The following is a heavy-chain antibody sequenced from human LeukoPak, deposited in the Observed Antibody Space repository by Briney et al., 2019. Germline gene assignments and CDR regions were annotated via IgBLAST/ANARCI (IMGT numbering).Heavy chain of an antibody. J-gene: IGHJ4*02. CDR1: GFTFSIYA. CDR3: AKDANYLDSSGYFIPFDY. CDR2: ISGNGLQT. V-gene: IGHV3-23*01. Sequence: GGSLRLSCVASGFTFSIYAMTWVRHLPGKGLEWVSTISGNGLQTFYADSVKGRFSVSRENSVNIVYLQMDSLRADDSALYSCAKDANYLDSSGYFIPFDYWGPGTLVTVAS. D-gene: IGHD3-22*01.